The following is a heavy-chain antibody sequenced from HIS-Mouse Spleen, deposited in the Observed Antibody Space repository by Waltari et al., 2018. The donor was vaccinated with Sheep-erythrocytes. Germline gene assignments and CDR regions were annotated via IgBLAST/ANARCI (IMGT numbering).Heavy chain of an antibody. CDR1: GGSISRGGYY. CDR3: ARLITMVRGVTWYFDL. D-gene: IGHD3-10*01. CDR2: IYYSGST. J-gene: IGHJ2*01. V-gene: IGHV4-31*03. Sequence: QVQLQESGPGLVKPSQTLSLTCTVSGGSISRGGYYWSGIRQHPGKGLEWIGYIYYSGSTYYNPSLKSRVTISVDTSKNQFSLKLSSVTAADTAVYYCARLITMVRGVTWYFDLWGRGTLVTVSS.